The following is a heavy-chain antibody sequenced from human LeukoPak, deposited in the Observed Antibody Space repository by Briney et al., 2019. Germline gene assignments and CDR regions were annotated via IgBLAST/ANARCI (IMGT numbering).Heavy chain of an antibody. J-gene: IGHJ3*02. Sequence: SETLSLTCAVSGYSISSGYYWGWIRQPPGKGLEWIGSIYHSGSTYYNPPLKSRVTISVDTSKNQFSLKLSSVTAADTAVYYCARVGPANDAFDIWGQGTMVTVSS. D-gene: IGHD2-15*01. CDR1: GYSISSGYY. CDR3: ARVGPANDAFDI. V-gene: IGHV4-38-2*01. CDR2: IYHSGST.